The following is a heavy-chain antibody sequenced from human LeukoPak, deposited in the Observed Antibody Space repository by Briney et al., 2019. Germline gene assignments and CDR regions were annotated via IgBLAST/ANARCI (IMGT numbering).Heavy chain of an antibody. D-gene: IGHD6-13*01. CDR3: ARRSGSWPSDY. Sequence: SETLSLTCAVYGGAFSGYYWSWIRQPPGKGLEWIGEINHSGSTNYNPSLKSRVTIPVDTSKNQFSRKLSSVTAADTAVYSCARRSGSWPSDYWGQGTLVTASS. CDR1: GGAFSGYY. CDR2: INHSGST. J-gene: IGHJ4*02. V-gene: IGHV4-34*01.